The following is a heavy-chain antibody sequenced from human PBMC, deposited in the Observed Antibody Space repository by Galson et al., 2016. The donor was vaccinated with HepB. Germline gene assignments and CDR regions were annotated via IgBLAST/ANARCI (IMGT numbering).Heavy chain of an antibody. CDR3: ARGLPFHSSGWYFDS. J-gene: IGHJ4*02. CDR2: VSPNGNTK. D-gene: IGHD6-19*01. V-gene: IGHV3-11*04. Sequence: SLRLSCAASGFIFSDMWMSWVRQGPGKGMEWVSYVSPNGNTKYYADSVKGRFSISKDNAKNSLSLQMTSLRDDDTAVYYCARGLPFHSSGWYFDSWGQGILVTVSS. CDR1: GFIFSDMW.